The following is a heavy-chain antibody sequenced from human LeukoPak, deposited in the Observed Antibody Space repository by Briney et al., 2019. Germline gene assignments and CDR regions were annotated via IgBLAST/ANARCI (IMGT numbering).Heavy chain of an antibody. CDR1: GFTFNKCW. D-gene: IGHD2-21*02. J-gene: IGHJ1*01. Sequence: GGSLRLSCVVSGFTFNKCWMNWVRQAPGKGLEWVAHINPDGRDKYYVDSVKGRFTISRDNAENSLYLQMNSLRVEDTAVYYCTGWGDTTAEYFQRWGQGTLVTVSS. CDR3: TGWGDTTAEYFQR. V-gene: IGHV3-7*01. CDR2: INPDGRDK.